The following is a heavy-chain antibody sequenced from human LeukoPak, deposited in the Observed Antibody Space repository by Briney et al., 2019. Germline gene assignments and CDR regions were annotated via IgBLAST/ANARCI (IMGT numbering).Heavy chain of an antibody. D-gene: IGHD6-19*01. CDR2: IWYDGSNK. V-gene: IGHV3-33*01. CDR1: GFTFSSYG. J-gene: IGHJ5*02. Sequence: GGSLRLSCAASGFTFSSYGMHWVRQAPGKGLEWVAVIWYDGSNKYYADSVKGRFTISRDNSKNTLYLQMNSLRAGDTAVYYCARGSVKQWLARDWFDPWGQGTLVTVSS. CDR3: ARGSVKQWLARDWFDP.